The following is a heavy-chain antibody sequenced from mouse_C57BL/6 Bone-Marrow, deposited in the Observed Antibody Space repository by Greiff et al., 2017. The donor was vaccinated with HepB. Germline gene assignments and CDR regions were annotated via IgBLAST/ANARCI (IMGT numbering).Heavy chain of an antibody. CDR2: FYPGSGSI. Sequence: QVQLQQSGAELVKPGASVKLSCKASGYTFTEYTIHWVKQRSGQGLEWIGWFYPGSGSIKYNEKFKDKATLTADKSSSTVYMELSRLTSEESAVYFCARREEAAQATDYCDYWGQGTTLTVSS. V-gene: IGHV1-62-2*01. D-gene: IGHD3-2*02. CDR3: ARREEAAQATDYCDY. CDR1: GYTFTEYT. J-gene: IGHJ2*01.